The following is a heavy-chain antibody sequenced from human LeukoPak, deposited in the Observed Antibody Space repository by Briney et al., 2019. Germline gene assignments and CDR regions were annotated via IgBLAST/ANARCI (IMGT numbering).Heavy chain of an antibody. CDR2: IYNSGST. D-gene: IGHD6-13*01. CDR3: ARGEVGHSSRRYLDY. J-gene: IGHJ4*02. V-gene: IGHV4-61*01. Sequence: SETLSLTCTVSGGSVSSGSSYWTWIRQPPGKGLEWIGYIYNSGSTNYNPSLKSRLTISVDTSKNQFSLKLTSVTAADTAVYYCARGEVGHSSRRYLDYWGQGILVTVSS. CDR1: GGSVSSGSSY.